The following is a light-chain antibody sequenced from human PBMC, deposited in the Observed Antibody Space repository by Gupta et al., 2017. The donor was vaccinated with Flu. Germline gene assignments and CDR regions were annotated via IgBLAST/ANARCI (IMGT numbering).Light chain of an antibody. CDR2: GAS. CDR3: QQYNNWPPLT. Sequence: EIVMTQSPATLSVSPGESATLSCRASQSISRSLAWYQQKPGQAPRLLIYGASTRASGVPARFSGSGYGKEFTLAIGSRQSEDSAVYYCQQYNNWPPLTFGGGTKVEIK. J-gene: IGKJ4*01. CDR1: QSISRS. V-gene: IGKV3-15*01.